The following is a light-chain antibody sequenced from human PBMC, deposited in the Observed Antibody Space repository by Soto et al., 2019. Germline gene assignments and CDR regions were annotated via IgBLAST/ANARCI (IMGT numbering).Light chain of an antibody. Sequence: QAVVTQPPSVSGAPGQRVSISCTGSSSNIGAGYAVHWYQQLPGAAPKLLIYGNTNRRSGVPDRFSGSKSGASASLAITGLQADDEADYYCQSYDSSRNVVFGTGTKLTVL. J-gene: IGLJ1*01. CDR2: GNT. V-gene: IGLV1-40*03. CDR1: SSNIGAGYA. CDR3: QSYDSSRNVV.